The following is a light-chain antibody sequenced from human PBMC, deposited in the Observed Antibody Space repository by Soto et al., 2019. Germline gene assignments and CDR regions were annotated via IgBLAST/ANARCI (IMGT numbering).Light chain of an antibody. CDR3: SSYTTDNTLV. CDR1: TTDIGGYNY. V-gene: IGLV2-14*03. J-gene: IGLJ2*01. Sequence: QSVLTQPASVSGSLGQSITISCTGTTTDIGGYNYVSWYQQHPGRVPKLMIYGVSNRPSGISHRFSASKSGNAASLTISGLQAEDEADYYCSSYTTDNTLVFGGGTKVTVL. CDR2: GVS.